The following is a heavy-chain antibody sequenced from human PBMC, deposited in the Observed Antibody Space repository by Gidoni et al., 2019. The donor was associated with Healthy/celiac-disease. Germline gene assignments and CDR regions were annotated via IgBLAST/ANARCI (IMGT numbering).Heavy chain of an antibody. CDR3: TRASRDNPAVAGLFDY. D-gene: IGHD6-19*01. V-gene: IGHV3-49*03. Sequence: EVQLVESEGGLVQPGRSLRLSCTASGFTFGHYAMSWFRQAPGKGLEWVGFIRSKAYGGTTEYDASVKGRCTISRDDSKSSAYLQMNSLKTEDKAVYYCTRASRDNPAVAGLFDYWGQGTLVTVSS. CDR1: GFTFGHYA. CDR2: IRSKAYGGTT. J-gene: IGHJ4*02.